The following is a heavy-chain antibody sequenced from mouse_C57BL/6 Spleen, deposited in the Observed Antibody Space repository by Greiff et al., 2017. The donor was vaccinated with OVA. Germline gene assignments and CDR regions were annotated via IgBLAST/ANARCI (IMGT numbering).Heavy chain of an antibody. CDR3: AREGDYYSNYYFDY. J-gene: IGHJ2*01. D-gene: IGHD2-5*01. V-gene: IGHV1-26*01. CDR2: INPNNGGT. Sequence: EVQLQQSGPELVKPGASVKISCKASGYTFTDYYMNWVKQSHGKSLEWIGDINPNNGGTSYNQKFKGKATLTVDESSSTAYMELRSLTSEDSAVYYCAREGDYYSNYYFDYWGQGTTLTVSS. CDR1: GYTFTDYY.